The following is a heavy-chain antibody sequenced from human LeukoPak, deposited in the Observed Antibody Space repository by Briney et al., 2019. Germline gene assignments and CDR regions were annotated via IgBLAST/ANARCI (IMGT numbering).Heavy chain of an antibody. CDR1: GFNFNKYD. CDR2: ITGRSDKT. D-gene: IGHD6-19*01. Sequence: GGSLRLSCAASGFNFNKYDMTWARQAPGKGLEWVSTITGRSDKTYYTDSVKGRFVTYRDNSQDTLYLQMNSLRAEDTALYYCAKGGWLADLGQGALVTVSS. CDR3: AKGGWLAD. V-gene: IGHV3-23*01. J-gene: IGHJ4*02.